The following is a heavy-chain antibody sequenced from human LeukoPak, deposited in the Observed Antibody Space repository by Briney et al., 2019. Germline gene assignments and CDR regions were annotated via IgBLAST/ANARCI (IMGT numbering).Heavy chain of an antibody. Sequence: PSETLSLTCAVYGGSFNAYYWTWIRQTPGKGLEWIGSIYHGGSTYYNPSLKSRVTISVDTSKNQFSLKLSSVTAADTAVYYCARAGWYEGGITRFDPWGQGTLVTVSS. CDR1: GGSFNAYY. CDR3: ARAGWYEGGITRFDP. J-gene: IGHJ5*02. D-gene: IGHD6-19*01. V-gene: IGHV4-34*01. CDR2: IYHGGST.